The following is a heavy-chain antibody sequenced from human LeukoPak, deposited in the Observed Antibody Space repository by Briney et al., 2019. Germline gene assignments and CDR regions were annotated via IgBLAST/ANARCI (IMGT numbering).Heavy chain of an antibody. D-gene: IGHD6-6*01. CDR3: AAARARLKENLDY. CDR2: INPNSGGT. Sequence: GASVKVSCKASGYTFTGYYMHWVRQAPGQGLEWMGWINPNSGGTNYAQKFQGRVTMTRDTSISTAYMELSRLRSDDTAVYYCAAARARLKENLDYWGQGTLVTVSS. J-gene: IGHJ4*02. V-gene: IGHV1-2*02. CDR1: GYTFTGYY.